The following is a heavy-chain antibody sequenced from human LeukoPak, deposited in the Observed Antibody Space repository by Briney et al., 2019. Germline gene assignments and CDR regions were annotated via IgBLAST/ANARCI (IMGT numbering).Heavy chain of an antibody. CDR3: ARAGISGYFYPNEYFNH. V-gene: IGHV3-11*04. Sequence: GGSLRLSCVGSGFNFDDYYMSWIRQAPGKGLEWVSYISSSSGSMYYLDSVKGRFTISRDNAKNSLYLQMNSLQVEDSAVYFCARAGISGYFYPNEYFNHWGPGTRVVVSS. J-gene: IGHJ1*01. CDR1: GFNFDDYY. D-gene: IGHD3-22*01. CDR2: ISSSSGSM.